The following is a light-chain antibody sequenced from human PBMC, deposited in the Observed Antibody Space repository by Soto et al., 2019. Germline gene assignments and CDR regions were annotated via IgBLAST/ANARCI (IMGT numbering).Light chain of an antibody. J-gene: IGLJ1*01. V-gene: IGLV2-23*02. CDR1: SSDVGTFNL. CDR3: CSYVGSSVYV. Sequence: QSALTQVASVSGSPGQSITISCTGTSSDVGTFNLVSWYQQHPGKAPRLMIYEVIKRPSGVSNRFSGSKSGNTASLTISGLQAEDEADYYCCSYVGSSVYVFGTGTKLTVL. CDR2: EVI.